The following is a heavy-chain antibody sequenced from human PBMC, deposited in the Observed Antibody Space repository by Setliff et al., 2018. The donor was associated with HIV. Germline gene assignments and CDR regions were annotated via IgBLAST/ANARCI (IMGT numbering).Heavy chain of an antibody. V-gene: IGHV4-4*08. CDR2: FYTSGTT. CDR3: ARRSIVGSTRGYYYYALDV. D-gene: IGHD1-26*01. Sequence: PSETLSLTCTVSGGSFTTYYWSWLRQPPGKELEWIGYFYTSGTTNYNPSLKGRVTMFLDTSKNQFSLKLTSVTAADTAVYYCARRSIVGSTRGYYYYALDVWGQGTTVTVSS. J-gene: IGHJ6*02. CDR1: GGSFTTYY.